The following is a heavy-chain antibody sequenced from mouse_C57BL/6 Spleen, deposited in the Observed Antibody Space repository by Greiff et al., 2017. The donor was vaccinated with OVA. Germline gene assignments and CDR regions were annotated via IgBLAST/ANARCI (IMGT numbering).Heavy chain of an antibody. CDR1: GYAFSSSW. CDR2: IYPGDGDT. D-gene: IGHD2-4*01. CDR3: ARCDYDVGWYFDV. Sequence: VQLQQSGPELVKPGASVKISCKASGYAFSSSWMNWVKQRPGKGLEWIGRIYPGDGDTNYNRKFKGKATLTADKSSSTAYMQLSSLTSEDSAVYFCARCDYDVGWYFDVWGTGTTVTVSS. V-gene: IGHV1-82*01. J-gene: IGHJ1*03.